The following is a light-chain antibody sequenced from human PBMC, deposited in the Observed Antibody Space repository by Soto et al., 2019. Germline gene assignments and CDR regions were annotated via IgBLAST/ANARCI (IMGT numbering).Light chain of an antibody. Sequence: ELVFRQSPDTLSLSPGETATLSCRAAQSVDNRYLAWYQQKPGQAPRLLIYATSRRATGIPDRFSGSGSGTDFTLTISRLEPEDFSVYYCQQYGSSPPMYTFGQGTNLEVK. V-gene: IGKV3-20*01. CDR2: ATS. CDR1: QSVDNRY. CDR3: QQYGSSPPMYT. J-gene: IGKJ2*01.